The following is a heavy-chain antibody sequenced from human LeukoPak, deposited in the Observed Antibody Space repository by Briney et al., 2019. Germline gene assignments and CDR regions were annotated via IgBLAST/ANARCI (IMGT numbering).Heavy chain of an antibody. Sequence: GGSLRLSCAASGFTFSSYAMHWVRQAPGKGLEWVAVISYGGSNKYYADSVKGRFTISRDNSKNTLYLQMNSLRAEDTAVYYCARECVAAAGTFGYWGQGTLVTVSS. CDR2: ISYGGSNK. J-gene: IGHJ4*02. CDR3: ARECVAAAGTFGY. D-gene: IGHD6-13*01. CDR1: GFTFSSYA. V-gene: IGHV3-30-3*01.